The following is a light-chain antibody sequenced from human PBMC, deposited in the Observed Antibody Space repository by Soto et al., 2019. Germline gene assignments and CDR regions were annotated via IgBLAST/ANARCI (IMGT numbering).Light chain of an antibody. V-gene: IGLV1-51*01. CDR1: SSNIGNNY. J-gene: IGLJ3*02. Sequence: QSVLTQPPSVSAAPGQRVTISCSGSSSNIGNNYVSWYQQLPGTAPKLLIYDNNKRPSGIPDRFSGSKSGTSATLGITGLQTGDEADYHCGTWDGSLSAVVFGGGTQLTVL. CDR2: DNN. CDR3: GTWDGSLSAVV.